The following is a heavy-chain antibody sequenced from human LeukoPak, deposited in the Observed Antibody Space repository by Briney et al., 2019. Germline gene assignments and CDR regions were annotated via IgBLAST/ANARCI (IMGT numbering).Heavy chain of an antibody. J-gene: IGHJ4*02. D-gene: IGHD5-18*01. CDR1: GGSISSTSYY. CDR3: ATHSGYSYGLSDY. Sequence: PSETLSLTCTVSGGSISSTSYYWGWIRQPPGKGLEWIGSIYYSGSTYYNPSLKSRVTISVDTSKNQFSLKVSSVTATDTAVYYCATHSGYSYGLSDYWGQGTLVTVSS. V-gene: IGHV4-39*01. CDR2: IYYSGST.